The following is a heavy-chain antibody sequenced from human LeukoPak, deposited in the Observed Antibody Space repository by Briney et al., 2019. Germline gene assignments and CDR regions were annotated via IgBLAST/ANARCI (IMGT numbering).Heavy chain of an antibody. CDR1: GFTFSSYA. CDR2: INPNSGGT. J-gene: IGHJ4*02. V-gene: IGHV1-2*06. CDR3: ARDLGSDFDY. Sequence: PGGSLRLSCAASGFTFSSYAMHWVRQAPGQGLEWMGRINPNSGGTNYAQNFQGRVTMTRDTSISTAYMDLSRLRSDDTAVYYCARDLGSDFDYWGQGTLVTVSS. D-gene: IGHD7-27*01.